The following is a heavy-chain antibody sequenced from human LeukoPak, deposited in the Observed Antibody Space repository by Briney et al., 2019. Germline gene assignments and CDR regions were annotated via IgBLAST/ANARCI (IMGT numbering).Heavy chain of an antibody. CDR2: IYYSGST. J-gene: IGHJ1*01. Sequence: KPSETLSLTCTVSGGSISSYYWSWIRQPPGKGLGWIGYIYYSGSTNYNPSLKSRVTISVDTSMNQFSLKLSSVIAADTAVYYCARDLNSSGSHWGQGTLVTVSS. CDR3: ARDLNSSGSH. D-gene: IGHD6-19*01. V-gene: IGHV4-59*01. CDR1: GGSISSYY.